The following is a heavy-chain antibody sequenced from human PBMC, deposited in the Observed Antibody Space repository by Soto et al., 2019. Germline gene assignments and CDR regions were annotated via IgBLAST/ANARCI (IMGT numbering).Heavy chain of an antibody. CDR3: ARGAENYDILTRPPPLPMDV. V-gene: IGHV6-1*01. J-gene: IGHJ6*02. CDR2: TYYRSKWYN. D-gene: IGHD3-9*01. Sequence: SQTLSLTCAISGDSVSSNSAAWNWIRQSPSRGLERLGRTYYRSKWYNDYAVSVKSRITINPDTSKNQFSLQLNSVTPEDTAVYYCARGAENYDILTRPPPLPMDVWGQGTTVTVSS. CDR1: GDSVSSNSAA.